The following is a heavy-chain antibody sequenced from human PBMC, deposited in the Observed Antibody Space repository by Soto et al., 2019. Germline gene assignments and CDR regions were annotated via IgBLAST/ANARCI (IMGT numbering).Heavy chain of an antibody. CDR2: ITTSDDIT. D-gene: IGHD2-15*01. V-gene: IGHV3-23*01. Sequence: EVQLFESGGGLVEPGESLRLSCAASGFIFKDFAMSWVRQAPGKGLEWVSTITTSDDITYSADSVRGRFTISRDNSANALLLQMSRLRGDDTASYYCTKGDSSGYFDPAAGYSTTDHWGQGTLVTVSS. CDR3: TKGDSSGYFDPAAGYSTTDH. J-gene: IGHJ5*02. CDR1: GFIFKDFA.